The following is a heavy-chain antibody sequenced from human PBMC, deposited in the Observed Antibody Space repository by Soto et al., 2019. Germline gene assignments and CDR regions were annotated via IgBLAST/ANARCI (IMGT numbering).Heavy chain of an antibody. CDR1: GGSFSGYY. J-gene: IGHJ4*02. Sequence: SETLSLTCAVYGGSFSGYYWSWIRQPPGKGLEWIGEINHSGSTNYNPSLKSRVTISVDTSKNQFSLKLSSVTAADTAVYYCASVSGSGSYYYDYWGQGTLVTVS. CDR3: ASVSGSGSYYYDY. V-gene: IGHV4-34*01. D-gene: IGHD3-10*01. CDR2: INHSGST.